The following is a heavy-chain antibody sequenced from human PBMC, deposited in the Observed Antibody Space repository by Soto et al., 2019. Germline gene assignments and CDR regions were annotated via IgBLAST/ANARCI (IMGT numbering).Heavy chain of an antibody. J-gene: IGHJ4*02. D-gene: IGHD3-22*01. CDR3: AKGEGSSGYYSLFDY. CDR2: ISWNSGSI. Sequence: EVQLVESGGGLVQPGRSLRLSCAASGFTFDDYAMHWVRQAPGKGLEWVSGISWNSGSIGYADSVKGRFTISRDNAKNSLYLQMNRLRAEDTVLYYCAKGEGSSGYYSLFDYWGQGTLVTVSS. V-gene: IGHV3-9*01. CDR1: GFTFDDYA.